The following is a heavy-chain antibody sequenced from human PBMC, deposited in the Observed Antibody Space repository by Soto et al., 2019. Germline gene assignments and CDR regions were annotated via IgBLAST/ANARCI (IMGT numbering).Heavy chain of an antibody. CDR3: ARDSIGGSVDTAMDTAGGFDY. CDR1: GGTFSSYA. V-gene: IGHV1-69*13. Sequence: ASVKVSCKASGGTFSSYAISWVRQAPGQGLEWMGGIIPIFGTANYAQKFQGRVTITADESTSTAYMELSSLRSEDTAVYYCARDSIGGSVDTAMDTAGGFDYWGQGTLVTVSS. CDR2: IIPIFGTA. D-gene: IGHD5-18*01. J-gene: IGHJ4*02.